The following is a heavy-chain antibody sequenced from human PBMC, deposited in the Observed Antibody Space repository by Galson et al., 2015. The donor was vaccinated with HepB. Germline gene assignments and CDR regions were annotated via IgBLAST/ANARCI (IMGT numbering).Heavy chain of an antibody. CDR1: GSSFINFG. D-gene: IGHD2-2*02. V-gene: IGHV1-18*01. CDR3: ARRPGIPSPEDGMDV. J-gene: IGHJ6*02. Sequence: SVTVSCKASGSSFINFGFSWVRQAPGQGLEWMGWIGVYTGDTDYAQNVQGRVTMTTDTSTSTAYMELRSLRSDDTAVYYCARRPGIPSPEDGMDVFGQGTTVTVSS. CDR2: IGVYTGDT.